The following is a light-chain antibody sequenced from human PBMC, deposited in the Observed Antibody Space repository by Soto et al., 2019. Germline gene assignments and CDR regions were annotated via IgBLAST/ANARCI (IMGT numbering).Light chain of an antibody. Sequence: IVLTQSPGTLSLSPGERATLSCRASQSVRSSSLGWYQQRPGQAPRLLIYGASNRATGIPERFSGSGSGTDFTLTISRLEPEDSAVYYCQQYGSSPWTFGQGTKVDIK. CDR2: GAS. CDR3: QQYGSSPWT. V-gene: IGKV3-20*01. J-gene: IGKJ1*01. CDR1: QSVRSSS.